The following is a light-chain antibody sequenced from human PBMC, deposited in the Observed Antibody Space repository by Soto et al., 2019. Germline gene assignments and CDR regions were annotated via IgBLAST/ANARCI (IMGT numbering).Light chain of an antibody. J-gene: IGLJ1*01. Sequence: QSVLTQPPSVSGAPGQRVTISCTGSSSNIGAGFDVHWYQQLPGTAPKLLIYGNVDRPSGVPDRFSGSKSGTSASLAITGLQAEDEAGYYCQSYDSSLSGYVFGTGTKLTVL. CDR2: GNV. V-gene: IGLV1-40*01. CDR3: QSYDSSLSGYV. CDR1: SSNIGAGFD.